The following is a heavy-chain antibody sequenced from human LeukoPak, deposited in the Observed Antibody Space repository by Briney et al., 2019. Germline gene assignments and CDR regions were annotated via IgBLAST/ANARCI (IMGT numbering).Heavy chain of an antibody. J-gene: IGHJ3*02. Sequence: SETLSLTCTVSGGSVSSHYWSWIRQHPGKGLGCIGYIYYSGSTNYTPSLKSRVTISVDTSKNQFSLKLSSVTAADTAVYYCARDVRYSYDYVNAFDIWGQGTMVTVSS. CDR3: ARDVRYSYDYVNAFDI. CDR2: IYYSGST. D-gene: IGHD5-18*01. CDR1: GGSVSSHY. V-gene: IGHV4-59*02.